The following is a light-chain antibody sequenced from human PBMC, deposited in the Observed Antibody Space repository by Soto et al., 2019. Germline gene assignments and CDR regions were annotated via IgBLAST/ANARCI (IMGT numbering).Light chain of an antibody. V-gene: IGLV2-8*01. CDR1: CSDVGGYNY. J-gene: IGLJ2*01. Sequence: QSALTQPPSASGSPGQSVTISCTGTCSDVGGYNYVSWYQQHPGKAPKLMIYEVSKRPSGVPDRFSGSKSGNTASLTVSGLQAEDEADYYCSSYAGSNNLVFGGGTKSPS. CDR3: SSYAGSNNLV. CDR2: EVS.